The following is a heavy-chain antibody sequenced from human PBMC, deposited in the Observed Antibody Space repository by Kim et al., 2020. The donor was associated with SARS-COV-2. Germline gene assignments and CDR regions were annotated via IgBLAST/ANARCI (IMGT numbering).Heavy chain of an antibody. CDR1: GYPFTNFD. J-gene: IGHJ6*02. D-gene: IGHD7-27*01. V-gene: IGHV1-8*02. CDR3: ARWGPTALDV. Sequence: ASVKVSYRTSGYPFTNFDFNWVRQATGHGLEWMGWVNPYTGKTGYAQKFQGRVTMTTNTSTSTAYMELSSLTSDDTAVYYCARWGPTALDVWGQGTTVTVSS. CDR2: VNPYTGKT.